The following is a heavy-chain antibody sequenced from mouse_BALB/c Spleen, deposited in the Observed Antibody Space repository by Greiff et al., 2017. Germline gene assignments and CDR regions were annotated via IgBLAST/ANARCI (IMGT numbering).Heavy chain of an antibody. CDR3: ARDTTDAMDY. CDR1: GYTFTSYT. D-gene: IGHD1-1*01. CDR2: INPSSGYT. J-gene: IGHJ4*01. Sequence: VQLQQSAAELARPGASVKMSCKASGYTFTSYTMHWVKQRPGQGLEWIGYINPSSGYTEYNQKFKDKTTLTADKSSSTAYMQLSSLTSEDSAVYFCARDTTDAMDYWGQGTSVTVSS. V-gene: IGHV1-4*02.